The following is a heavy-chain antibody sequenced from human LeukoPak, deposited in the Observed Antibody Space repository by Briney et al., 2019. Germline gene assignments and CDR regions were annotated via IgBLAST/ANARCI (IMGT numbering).Heavy chain of an antibody. J-gene: IGHJ4*02. CDR1: GGSFSGYY. CDR2: INHSGST. V-gene: IGHV4-34*01. CDR3: ANLYCSGGSCYLDY. D-gene: IGHD2-15*01. Sequence: SETLSLTCAVYGGSFSGYYWSWIRQPPGKGLEWIGEINHSGSTNYNPSLKSRVTISVDTSKNQFSLKVSSVTAADTAVYYCANLYCSGGSCYLDYWGQGTLVTVSS.